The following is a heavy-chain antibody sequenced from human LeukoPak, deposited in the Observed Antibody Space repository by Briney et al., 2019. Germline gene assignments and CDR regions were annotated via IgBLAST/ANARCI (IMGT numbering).Heavy chain of an antibody. J-gene: IGHJ5*02. CDR1: GGSISSGSYY. CDR2: IYYSGST. Sequence: PSETLSLTCTVSGGSISSGSYYWGWIRQPPGKGLEWIGNIYYSGSTYYNPSLKSRVTMSVDTSKNQFSLKLSSATAADTAVYYCARLQVVRGVIFSPFWFDPWGQGTLVTVSS. D-gene: IGHD3-10*01. V-gene: IGHV4-39*07. CDR3: ARLQVVRGVIFSPFWFDP.